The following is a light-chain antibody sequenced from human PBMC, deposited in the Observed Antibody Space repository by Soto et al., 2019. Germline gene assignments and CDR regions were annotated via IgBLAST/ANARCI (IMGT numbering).Light chain of an antibody. CDR1: RGISNY. V-gene: IGKV1-27*01. CDR3: QKYNSAPRT. CDR2: AAF. J-gene: IGKJ1*01. Sequence: DIQMTQSPSSLSASVGDRVTITCRASRGISNYLAWYQQKPGKVPKLLIYAAFTLQSGVPSRFSGSGSGTDFTLTISSLQPEDVATYYCQKYNSAPRTFGQGTKVEIK.